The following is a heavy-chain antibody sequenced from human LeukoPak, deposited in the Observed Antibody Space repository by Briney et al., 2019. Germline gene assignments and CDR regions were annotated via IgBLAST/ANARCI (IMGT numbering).Heavy chain of an antibody. CDR1: GGSISSYY. CDR3: ASQRIVGAFDY. CDR2: IYYSGST. J-gene: IGHJ4*02. Sequence: PSETLSLTCTFSGGSISSYYWSWIRQPPGKGLEWIGYIYYSGSTNYNPSLKSRVTISVDTSKNKFSLKLSSVTAADTAVYYCASQRIVGAFDYWGQGTLVTVSS. V-gene: IGHV4-59*01. D-gene: IGHD1-26*01.